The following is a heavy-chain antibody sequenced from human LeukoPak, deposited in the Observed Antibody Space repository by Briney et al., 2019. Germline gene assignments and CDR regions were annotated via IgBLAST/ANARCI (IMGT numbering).Heavy chain of an antibody. Sequence: GASVKVSCKASGYTFTSYDINWVRQATGQGLEWMGWMNPNSGNTGYAQKFQGRVTMTRNTSISTAYMELSSLRSEDTAVYYCARRPSVRGVIITGFPFDYWGQGTLVTVSS. J-gene: IGHJ4*02. V-gene: IGHV1-8*01. CDR2: MNPNSGNT. CDR1: GYTFTSYD. D-gene: IGHD3-10*01. CDR3: ARRPSVRGVIITGFPFDY.